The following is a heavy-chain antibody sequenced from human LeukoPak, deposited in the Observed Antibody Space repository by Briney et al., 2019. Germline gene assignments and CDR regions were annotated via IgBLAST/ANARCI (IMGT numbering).Heavy chain of an antibody. CDR1: GFTFDDYG. J-gene: IGHJ4*02. Sequence: GGSLRLSCAASGFTFDDYGMSWVRQAPGKGLGWVSGINWNGGSTGYADSVKGRFTISRDNAKNSLYLQMNSLRAEDTALYYCARTRYYCSGGSCYLLGVDYWGQGTLVTVSS. CDR2: INWNGGST. D-gene: IGHD2-15*01. CDR3: ARTRYYCSGGSCYLLGVDY. V-gene: IGHV3-20*04.